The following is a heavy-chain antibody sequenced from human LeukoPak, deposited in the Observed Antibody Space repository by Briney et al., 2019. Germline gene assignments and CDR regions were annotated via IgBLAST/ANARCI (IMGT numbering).Heavy chain of an antibody. V-gene: IGHV4-61*02. J-gene: IGHJ3*02. Sequence: SETLSLTCTVSGYSISSGYYWSWIRQPAGKGLEWIGRIYTSGSTNYNPSLKSRVTISVDTSKNQFSLKLSSVTAADTAVYYCARGTDYDSSGYILTDAFDIWGQGTMVTVSS. CDR3: ARGTDYDSSGYILTDAFDI. CDR1: GYSISSGYY. D-gene: IGHD3-22*01. CDR2: IYTSGST.